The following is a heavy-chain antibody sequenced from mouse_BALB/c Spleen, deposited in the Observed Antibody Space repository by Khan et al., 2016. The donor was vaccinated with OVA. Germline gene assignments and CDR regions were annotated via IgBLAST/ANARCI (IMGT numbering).Heavy chain of an antibody. CDR2: INSSGSA. CDR3: ARDGSRYNYAMDY. CDR1: GYSITSDYA. Sequence: EVQLQESGPGLVKPSQSLSLTCTVTGYSITSDYAWNWIRQFPGNKLAWMGYINSSGSANYNPALKSRIAITRDTSKNQFFLQLNSVTTADSATYYCARDGSRYNYAMDYWGQGTSVTVSS. J-gene: IGHJ4*01. D-gene: IGHD2-3*01. V-gene: IGHV3-2*02.